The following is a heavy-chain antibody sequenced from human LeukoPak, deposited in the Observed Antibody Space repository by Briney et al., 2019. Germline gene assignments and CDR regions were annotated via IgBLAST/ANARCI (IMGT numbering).Heavy chain of an antibody. J-gene: IGHJ4*02. CDR1: GLTFSSYG. CDR2: ISYDGSKE. CDR3: AKGGYYDILTGYHFDY. V-gene: IGHV3-30*18. Sequence: GGSLRLSCAASGLTFSSYGTHWVRQAPGKGLEWVAVISYDGSKENYVDSVKGRFTISRDNSKNTLYLQMNSLRAEDTAVYYCAKGGYYDILTGYHFDYWGQGTLVTVSS. D-gene: IGHD3-9*01.